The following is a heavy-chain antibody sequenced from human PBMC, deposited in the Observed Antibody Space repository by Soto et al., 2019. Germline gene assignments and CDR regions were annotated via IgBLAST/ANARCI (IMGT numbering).Heavy chain of an antibody. Sequence: QVQLVQSGAEVKKPGCSVKVSCKASGGTFSNYAISWVRQAPGQGLEWMGGITPFFGTANYAQKFQGRVTITADESMSTAYMELSRLRSEDTSVYYCAQTLGLAVAGPGRFDLWGRGTLVTVSS. CDR1: GGTFSNYA. D-gene: IGHD6-19*01. V-gene: IGHV1-69*12. CDR3: AQTLGLAVAGPGRFDL. CDR2: ITPFFGTA. J-gene: IGHJ2*01.